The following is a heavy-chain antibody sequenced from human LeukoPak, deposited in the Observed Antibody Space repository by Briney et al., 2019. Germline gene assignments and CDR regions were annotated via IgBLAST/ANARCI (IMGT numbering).Heavy chain of an antibody. D-gene: IGHD1-26*01. V-gene: IGHV3-21*01. J-gene: IGHJ4*02. CDR3: ARSSSNYLDY. CDR1: GFTFDDYG. CDR2: ISSSSSYI. Sequence: GGSLRLSCAASGFTFDDYGMNWVRRAPGKGLEWVSSISSSSSYIYYADSVKGRFTISRDNAKNSLYLQMNSLRAEDTAVYYRARSSSNYLDYWGQGTLVTVSS.